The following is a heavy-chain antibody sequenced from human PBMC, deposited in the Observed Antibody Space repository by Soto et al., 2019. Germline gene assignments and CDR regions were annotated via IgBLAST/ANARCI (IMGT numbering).Heavy chain of an antibody. CDR2: ISGSGGST. D-gene: IGHD2-2*01. CDR3: AKIVVVPAAPDDAFDI. Sequence: GGSLRLSCAASGFTFSSYAMSWVRQAPGKGLEWDSAISGSGGSTYYADSVKGRFTISRDNSKNTLYLQMNSLRAEDTAVYYYAKIVVVPAAPDDAFDIWGQGTMVTVSS. CDR1: GFTFSSYA. J-gene: IGHJ3*02. V-gene: IGHV3-23*01.